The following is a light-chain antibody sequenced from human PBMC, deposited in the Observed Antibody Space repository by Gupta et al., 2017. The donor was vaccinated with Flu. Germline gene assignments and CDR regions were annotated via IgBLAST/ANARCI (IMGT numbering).Light chain of an antibody. Sequence: QSVLTQPPSVSAAPGQKVTISCSGSSSNIGNNYVSWYQQLPGTAPKLLIYENNKRPSGIPDRFSGSKSGTSATLGITGLQTGDEADYDCGTWDSSLSATVFGGGTKLTVL. V-gene: IGLV1-51*02. CDR2: ENN. CDR1: SSNIGNNY. J-gene: IGLJ3*02. CDR3: GTWDSSLSATV.